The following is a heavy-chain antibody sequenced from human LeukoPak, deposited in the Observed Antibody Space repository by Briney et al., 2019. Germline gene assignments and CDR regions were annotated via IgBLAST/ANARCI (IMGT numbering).Heavy chain of an antibody. J-gene: IGHJ4*02. V-gene: IGHV4-59*11. Sequence: TASETLSLTCTVSGASTASPYWTWLRQPPGKELEWIAYMFDTVSTKSNPSLKSRLTLSVDTSKKQLSLRLSSVTAADTAVYYCATIKRGSTYGYFDFWGQGIKVTVSS. CDR2: MFDTVST. D-gene: IGHD5-18*01. CDR3: ATIKRGSTYGYFDF. CDR1: GASTASPY.